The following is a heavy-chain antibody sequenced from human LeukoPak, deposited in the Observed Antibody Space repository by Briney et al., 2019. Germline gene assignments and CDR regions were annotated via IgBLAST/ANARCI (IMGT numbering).Heavy chain of an antibody. D-gene: IGHD4-23*01. Sequence: SVKVSCKASGYTFTGCYMHWVRQAPGQGLEWMGRIIPILGIANYAQKFQGRVTITADKSTSTAYMELSSLRSEDTAVYYCARQPYGGNSAVDYWGQGTLVTVSS. V-gene: IGHV1-69*02. J-gene: IGHJ4*02. CDR1: GYTFTGCY. CDR3: ARQPYGGNSAVDY. CDR2: IIPILGIA.